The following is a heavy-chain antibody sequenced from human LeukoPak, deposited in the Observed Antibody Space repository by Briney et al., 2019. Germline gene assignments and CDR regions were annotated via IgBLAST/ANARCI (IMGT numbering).Heavy chain of an antibody. CDR1: GFTFSDFA. CDR2: ITTSGEST. D-gene: IGHD2-15*01. J-gene: IGHJ4*02. V-gene: IGHV3-23*01. CDR3: AKRLSRGYYGKLIFDY. Sequence: PGGSLRLSCAPSGFTFSDFAMSWVRQSPGKGLEWVSSITTSGESTYYADSVKGRFAISRDNSGSTLYLQMNSLRIEDWAVYYCAKRLSRGYYGKLIFDYWGQGALVTVSS.